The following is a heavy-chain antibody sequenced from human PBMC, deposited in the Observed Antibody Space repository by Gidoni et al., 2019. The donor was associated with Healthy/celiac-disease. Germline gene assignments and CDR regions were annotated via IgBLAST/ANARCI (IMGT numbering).Heavy chain of an antibody. CDR2: IYWDDDK. V-gene: IGHV2-5*02. J-gene: IGHJ3*02. CDR1: GFSLSTSGVG. Sequence: QITLKESGPTLVKPTQTLTLTCTFSGFSLSTSGVGVGWIRQPPGKALEWLALIYWDDDKRYSPSLKSRLTITKDTSKNQVVLTMTNMDPVDTATYYCAHREKIPTLMQDAFDIWGQGTMVTVSS. CDR3: AHREKIPTLMQDAFDI. D-gene: IGHD3-9*01.